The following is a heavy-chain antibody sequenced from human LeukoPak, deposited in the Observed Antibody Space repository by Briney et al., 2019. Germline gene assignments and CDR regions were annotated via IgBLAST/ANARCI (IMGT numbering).Heavy chain of an antibody. V-gene: IGHV1-2*02. CDR3: ASPLSYYDSSGYDY. J-gene: IGHJ4*02. Sequence: ASVKVSCKASGYTFTGYYMHWVRQAPGQGLEWMGWINPNSGGINYAQKFQGRVTMTRDTSISTAYMELSRLRSDDTAVYYCASPLSYYDSSGYDYWGQGTLVTVSS. CDR2: INPNSGGI. CDR1: GYTFTGYY. D-gene: IGHD3-22*01.